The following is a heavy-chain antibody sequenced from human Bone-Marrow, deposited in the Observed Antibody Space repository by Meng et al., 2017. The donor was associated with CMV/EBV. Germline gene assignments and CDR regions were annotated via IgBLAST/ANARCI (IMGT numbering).Heavy chain of an antibody. CDR1: FSISTNGVG. V-gene: IGHV2-5*02. CDR2: IYWDADK. D-gene: IGHD6-19*01. CDR3: AQRRWTSSGWYGNWFDP. Sequence: FSISTNGVGGGWIRQPPGEALEWLAIIYWDADKRYSPFLKNRLTITRDTSKNQVALSMTDMDPVDTATYYCAQRRWTSSGWYGNWFDPWGQGILVTVSS. J-gene: IGHJ5*02.